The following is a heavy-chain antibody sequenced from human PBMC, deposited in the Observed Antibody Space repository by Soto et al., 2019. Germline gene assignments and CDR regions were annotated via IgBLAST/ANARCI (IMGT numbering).Heavy chain of an antibody. Sequence: SETLSLTCTVSGGSISSYYWIWIRQPAGKGLEWIGRIYTSGSTNYNPSLKSRVTMSVDTSKNQFSLNLSSVTAADTAVYYCAREGSSSSNRPYDHWGQGTLVTVSS. CDR2: IYTSGST. D-gene: IGHD6-6*01. V-gene: IGHV4-4*07. CDR3: AREGSSSSNRPYDH. CDR1: GGSISSYY. J-gene: IGHJ4*02.